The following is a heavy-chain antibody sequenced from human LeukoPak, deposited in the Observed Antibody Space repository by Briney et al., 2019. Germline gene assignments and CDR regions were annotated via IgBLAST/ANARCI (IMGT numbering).Heavy chain of an antibody. V-gene: IGHV3-48*01. CDR2: IEYGSSSI. CDR1: GFTFSNAW. D-gene: IGHD3-16*01. J-gene: IGHJ4*02. CDR3: ARGGKATGGRRSYAHYFDY. Sequence: GGSLRLSCAASGFTFSNAWMSWVRQAPGKGLEWVSYIEYGSSSIYYADSVKGRFTISRDNAKNSLYLQMDSLRAEDTAVYYCARGGKATGGRRSYAHYFDYWGQGTLVTVSS.